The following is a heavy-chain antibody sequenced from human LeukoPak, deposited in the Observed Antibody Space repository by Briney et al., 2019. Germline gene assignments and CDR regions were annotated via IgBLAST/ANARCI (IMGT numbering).Heavy chain of an antibody. CDR3: ARMLLERRLRSYYFDY. D-gene: IGHD3-10*02. V-gene: IGHV4-59*01. Sequence: SETLSLTCTVSGGSISSYYWSWIRQPPGKGLEWIGYIYYSGSTNYNPSLKSRVTISVDTSKNQFSLKLSSVTAADTAVYYCARMLLERRLRSYYFDYWGQGTLVTVSS. CDR1: GGSISSYY. J-gene: IGHJ4*02. CDR2: IYYSGST.